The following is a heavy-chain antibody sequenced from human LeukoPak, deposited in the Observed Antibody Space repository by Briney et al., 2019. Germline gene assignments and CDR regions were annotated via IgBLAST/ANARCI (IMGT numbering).Heavy chain of an antibody. CDR3: ARVYLPDYSSNWFDP. V-gene: IGHV1-18*01. Sequence: ASVKVSCKASGYTFTSYGISWVRQAPGQGLEWMGWISAYNGNTNYAQKLQGRVTMTTDTSTSTAYMELRSLRSDDTAVYYCARVYLPDYSSNWFDPWGQGTLVTVSS. J-gene: IGHJ5*02. D-gene: IGHD4-11*01. CDR1: GYTFTSYG. CDR2: ISAYNGNT.